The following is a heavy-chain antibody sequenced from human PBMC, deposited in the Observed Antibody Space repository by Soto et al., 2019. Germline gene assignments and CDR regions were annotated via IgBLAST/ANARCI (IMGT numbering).Heavy chain of an antibody. V-gene: IGHV4-39*01. Sequence: SETLSLTCTVSGGSISSTSFYWGWIRQPPGKGLEWIGNIYYSGSTYYNPSLKSRVTISVDTSKNQFSLKLNSVTAADTAVYYCTKTSGSYGGYYYYALAVWGQGTTVTVSS. CDR2: IYYSGST. J-gene: IGHJ6*02. D-gene: IGHD1-26*01. CDR3: TKTSGSYGGYYYYALAV. CDR1: GGSISSTSFY.